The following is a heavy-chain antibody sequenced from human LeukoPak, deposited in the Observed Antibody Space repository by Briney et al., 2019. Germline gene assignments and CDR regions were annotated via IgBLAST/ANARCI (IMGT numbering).Heavy chain of an antibody. V-gene: IGHV3-48*02. CDR3: ARVGYESSGYYNFDF. J-gene: IGHJ4*02. CDR1: GFTFSPYT. D-gene: IGHD3-22*01. Sequence: GGSLRLSCAASGFTFSPYTMIWVRQAPGKGLEWVSYITASSTVYYADSVKGRFTISRDNAKNSLFLQMNSLRDEDTAVYYCARVGYESSGYYNFDFWGQGTLVTVSS. CDR2: ITASSTV.